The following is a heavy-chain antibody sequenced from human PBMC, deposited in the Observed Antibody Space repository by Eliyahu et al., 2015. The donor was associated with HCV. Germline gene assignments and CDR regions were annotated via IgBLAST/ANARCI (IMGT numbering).Heavy chain of an antibody. V-gene: IGHV3-53*01. Sequence: EVQLVESGGGLIQPGGSLRLSCAASGFTVSNNYMIWVRQAPGKGLEWVSLIYSRGNTFYADSVKGRFTISRDGSTNTLYLQMNSLRVADTAVYYCASSPTAGYWGQGTLVTVSS. CDR2: IYSRGNT. CDR3: ASSPTAGY. CDR1: GFTVSNNY. J-gene: IGHJ4*02.